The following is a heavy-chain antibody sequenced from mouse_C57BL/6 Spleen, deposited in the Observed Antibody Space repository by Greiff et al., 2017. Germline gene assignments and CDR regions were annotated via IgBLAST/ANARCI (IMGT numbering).Heavy chain of an antibody. Sequence: EVKVVESGGVLVKPGGSLKLSCAASGFTFSSYAMSWVRQTPEKRLEWVATISDGGSYTYYPDNVKGRFTISRDNAKNNLYLQMSHLKSEDTAMYYCARFGTTVVGNYAMDYWGQGTSVTVSS. J-gene: IGHJ4*01. CDR3: ARFGTTVVGNYAMDY. D-gene: IGHD1-1*01. CDR2: ISDGGSYT. V-gene: IGHV5-4*03. CDR1: GFTFSSYA.